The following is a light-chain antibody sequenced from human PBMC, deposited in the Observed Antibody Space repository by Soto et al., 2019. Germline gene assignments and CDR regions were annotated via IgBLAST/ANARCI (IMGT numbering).Light chain of an antibody. CDR2: WAS. J-gene: IGKJ4*01. Sequence: DIVITQSPDSLALCLGPRATSNCNSSHSVLYSSNNKNSLAWYQHKPGQPPQLLIYWASTRASGVPDRFSGSGSGTDFTLTSSSLQAEDVAVYYCQQYDSRQSFGGGTRV. CDR3: QQYDSRQS. CDR1: HSVLYSSNNKNS. V-gene: IGKV4-1*01.